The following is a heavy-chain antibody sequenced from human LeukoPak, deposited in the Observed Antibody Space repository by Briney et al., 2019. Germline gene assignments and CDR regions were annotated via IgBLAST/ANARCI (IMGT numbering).Heavy chain of an antibody. D-gene: IGHD6-13*01. CDR1: GFTFSSYE. V-gene: IGHV3-23*01. CDR3: AKDSRINSSSWYRRFDY. J-gene: IGHJ4*02. CDR2: ISGSGGST. Sequence: PGGSLRLSCAASGFTFSSYEMNWVRQAPGKGLEWVSAISGSGGSTYYADSVKGRFTISRDNSKNTLYLQMNSLRAEDTAVYYCAKDSRINSSSWYRRFDYWGQGTLVTVSS.